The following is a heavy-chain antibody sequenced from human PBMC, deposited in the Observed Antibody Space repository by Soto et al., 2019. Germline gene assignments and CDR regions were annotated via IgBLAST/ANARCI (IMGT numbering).Heavy chain of an antibody. V-gene: IGHV1-46*01. CDR3: ARHAYNFLTFDS. CDR2: INPSGGST. J-gene: IGHJ4*02. CDR1: GYTFTSYY. D-gene: IGHD1-1*01. Sequence: EASVKVSCKASGYTFTSYYMHWVRQAPGQGLEWMGIINPSGGSTSYAQKFYVGSVRGRFTISRDNAKNSVYLQMDSLRAEDTAVYYCARHAYNFLTFDSWGQGTLVTVSS.